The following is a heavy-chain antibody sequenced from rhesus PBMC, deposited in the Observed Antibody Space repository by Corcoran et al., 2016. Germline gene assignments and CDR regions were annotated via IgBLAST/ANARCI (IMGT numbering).Heavy chain of an antibody. Sequence: QVQLQESGPGLVKPSETLSLTCAVSGGSISDRYYWSWIRQPPGKGLEWIGYIYGSGSSTYYNPSLKSRVTISTDTSKNQFSLKLSSVTAADTAVYYCARVIAAAGPYFDLWGPGTPITISS. V-gene: IGHV4-106*01. CDR1: GGSISDRYY. CDR2: IYGSGSST. J-gene: IGHJ2*01. CDR3: ARVIAAAGPYFDL. D-gene: IGHD6S26*01.